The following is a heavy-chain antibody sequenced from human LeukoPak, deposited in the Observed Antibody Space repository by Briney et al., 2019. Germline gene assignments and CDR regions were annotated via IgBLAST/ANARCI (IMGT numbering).Heavy chain of an antibody. CDR1: GGPISSSNW. J-gene: IGHJ3*02. D-gene: IGHD5-18*01. Sequence: SETLSLTCAVSGGPISSSNWWSWVRQPPGKGLEWIGEIYHSGSTNYNPSLKSRVTISVDKSKNQFSLKLSSVTAADTAVYYCARKRGYSYGYGGDAFDIWGQGTMVTASS. CDR3: ARKRGYSYGYGGDAFDI. V-gene: IGHV4-4*02. CDR2: IYHSGST.